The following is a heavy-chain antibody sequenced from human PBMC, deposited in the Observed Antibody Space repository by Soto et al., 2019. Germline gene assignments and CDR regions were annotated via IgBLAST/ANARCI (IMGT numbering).Heavy chain of an antibody. J-gene: IGHJ4*02. CDR1: DGSLSSKSYC. CDR2: LCFSGRT. Sequence: SETLSLTCTVSDGSLSSKSYCWGWIRQPPGKGLEWIGTLCFSGRTNYNTSLKSRVTISLDTPKNQFSLRINSVTAADTAVYYCERSEEWRDPQNAYWGQVAQVTVSS. CDR3: ERSEEWRDPQNAY. V-gene: IGHV4-39*01. D-gene: IGHD3-3*01.